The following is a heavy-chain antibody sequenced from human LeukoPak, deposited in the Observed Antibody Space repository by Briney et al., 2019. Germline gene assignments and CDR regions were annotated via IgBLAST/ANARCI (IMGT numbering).Heavy chain of an antibody. V-gene: IGHV3-23*01. Sequence: PGGTLRLSCAASGFTFSSYDMSWVRQAPGKGLEWVSSISGSGDRTYNSDSVKGRFTISRDNSKNTLYLQMNRLRAEDTAVYYCAKEVGSGWSLYYFDYWGKGTLVTVSS. CDR2: ISGSGDRT. D-gene: IGHD6-19*01. CDR3: AKEVGSGWSLYYFDY. CDR1: GFTFSSYD. J-gene: IGHJ4*02.